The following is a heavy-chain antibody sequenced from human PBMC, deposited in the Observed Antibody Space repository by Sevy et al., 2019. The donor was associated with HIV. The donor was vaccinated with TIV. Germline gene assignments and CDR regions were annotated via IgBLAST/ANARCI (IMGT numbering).Heavy chain of an antibody. J-gene: IGHJ6*03. CDR3: AQLVVHYYYMDV. D-gene: IGHD3-22*01. Sequence: GGSLRLSCAASGFTFSSYAMSRVRQAPGKGLEGVSAISGSGGSTYYADSVKGRFTISRDNSKNTLYLQMNSLIAEDTAVYYCAQLVVHYYYMDVWGKGTTVTVSS. V-gene: IGHV3-23*01. CDR2: ISGSGGST. CDR1: GFTFSSYA.